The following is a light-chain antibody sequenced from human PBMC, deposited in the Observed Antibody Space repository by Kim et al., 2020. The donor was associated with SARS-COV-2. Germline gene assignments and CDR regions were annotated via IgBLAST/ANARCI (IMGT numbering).Light chain of an antibody. CDR3: QQSYTTPWT. CDR1: QSISTY. J-gene: IGKJ1*01. CDR2: AAS. Sequence: ASVGDRVTITCRASQSISTYLNWYQQKPGKAPKLLIYAASSLQSGVPSSFSGSGSGTDFTLTISSLQPEDFATYYCQQSYTTPWTFGQGTKVDIK. V-gene: IGKV1-39*01.